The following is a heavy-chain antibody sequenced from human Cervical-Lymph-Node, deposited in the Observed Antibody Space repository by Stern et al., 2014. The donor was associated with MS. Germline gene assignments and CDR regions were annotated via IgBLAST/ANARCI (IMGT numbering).Heavy chain of an antibody. V-gene: IGHV4-4*07. CDR3: AREDDLRKTFGGVLGHRTYFDY. Sequence: VQIVESGQGLVKPSEPLSLTCNVSGASIRSHHWSWILQPAGKGPEWIGRFYPGGSVNYSPSLRSRVTMSVDPPMNQLALKLSALTAADTAVYYCAREDDLRKTFGGVLGHRTYFDYWGQGALVTVSS. D-gene: IGHD3-16*01. J-gene: IGHJ4*02. CDR2: FYPGGSV. CDR1: GASIRSHH.